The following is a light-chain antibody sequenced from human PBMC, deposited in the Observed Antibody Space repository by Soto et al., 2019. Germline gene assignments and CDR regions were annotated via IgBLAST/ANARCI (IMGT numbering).Light chain of an antibody. Sequence: QSVLTQPPSASGTPGQRVTISCSGSSSNIGSNIVNWYQQLPGTAPKLLMYSRNQRPSGVPDRFSASKSCTSASLAISGLQYEDEADYYCETWDDSLTGVVFGGGTKLTVL. CDR3: ETWDDSLTGVV. CDR1: SSNIGSNI. CDR2: SRN. J-gene: IGLJ3*02. V-gene: IGLV1-44*01.